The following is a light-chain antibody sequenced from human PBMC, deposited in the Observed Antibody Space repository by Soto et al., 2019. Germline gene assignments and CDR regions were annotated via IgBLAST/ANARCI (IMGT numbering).Light chain of an antibody. Sequence: EIVLTQSPGTLSLSVGERVTLSCRASQSVSSYLAWYQQTPGQAPRLLIYDTSNRATGTPDRFSGSGSGTDFTINISSLEPEDFTVYYCQQYGSSPLTFGGGTTVEIQ. J-gene: IGKJ4*01. CDR2: DTS. V-gene: IGKV3-20*01. CDR3: QQYGSSPLT. CDR1: QSVSSY.